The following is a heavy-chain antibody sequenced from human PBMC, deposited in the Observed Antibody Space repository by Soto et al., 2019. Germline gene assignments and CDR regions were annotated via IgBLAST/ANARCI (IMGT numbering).Heavy chain of an antibody. D-gene: IGHD6-19*01. Sequence: PGGSLRLSCAASGFDFSTYGMHWVRQAPGKGLEWVAVIWYDGSNKYYANSVKGRFTISRDNSKNTLYLQMGSLRAEDMAVYDCARQWLDSYYFDYWGQGNLVTFSS. J-gene: IGHJ4*02. CDR3: ARQWLDSYYFDY. CDR1: GFDFSTYG. V-gene: IGHV3-33*01. CDR2: IWYDGSNK.